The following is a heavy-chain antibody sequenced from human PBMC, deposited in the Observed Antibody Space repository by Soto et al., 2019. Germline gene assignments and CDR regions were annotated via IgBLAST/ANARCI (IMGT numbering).Heavy chain of an antibody. CDR1: GFSFVNYA. CDR3: AKATTYGGWFHPFDS. D-gene: IGHD6-19*01. Sequence: EVQLLESGGGLVQPGGSLRLSCAASGFSFVNYAMNWVRQAPGKGLEWVSGLSGSGTSTYYADSVKGRFTISRDNSRDTLFLQMNSLTGDDTAVYYCAKATTYGGWFHPFDSWGQGALVTVSS. V-gene: IGHV3-23*01. CDR2: LSGSGTST. J-gene: IGHJ4*02.